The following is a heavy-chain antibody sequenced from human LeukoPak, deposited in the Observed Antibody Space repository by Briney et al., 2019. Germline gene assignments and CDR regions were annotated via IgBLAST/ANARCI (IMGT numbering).Heavy chain of an antibody. CDR3: ARAMRSGYDY. CDR2: ISSSSDSI. D-gene: IGHD5-12*01. V-gene: IGHV3-48*02. CDR1: VLTFSSYG. Sequence: QPGGSLRLPCAASVLTFSSYGLNWVRQAPGKRLEWVSYISSSSDSIYYADSVKGRFTISRDNAENSLYLQMSSLRDEDTAVYYCARAMRSGYDYWGQGTLVTVSS. J-gene: IGHJ4*02.